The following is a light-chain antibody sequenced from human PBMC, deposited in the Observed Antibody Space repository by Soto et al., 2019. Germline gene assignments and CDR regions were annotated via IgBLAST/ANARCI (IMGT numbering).Light chain of an antibody. CDR3: CSYATGDSAV. CDR1: NNDVGSYNL. CDR2: DGS. Sequence: QSALTQPASVSGSPGQSVAISCTGTNNDVGSYNLVSWYQQHPGRAPKLMIFDGSKRPSGIPPRFSGSKSGNTASLTISGLQAEDEADYYCCSYATGDSAVFGGGTQLTVL. J-gene: IGLJ7*01. V-gene: IGLV2-23*01.